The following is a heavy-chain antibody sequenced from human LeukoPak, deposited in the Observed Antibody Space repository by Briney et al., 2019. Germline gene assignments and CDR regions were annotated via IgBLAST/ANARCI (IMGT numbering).Heavy chain of an antibody. V-gene: IGHV4-61*02. D-gene: IGHD6-13*01. CDR3: ACGYSSSWYDYFDY. CDR1: GGSISSSTYY. Sequence: SETLSLTCTVSGGSISSSTYYWGWIRQPPGKGLEWIGRIYTSGSTNYNPSLKSRVTISVDTSKNQFSLKLSSVTAADTAVYYCACGYSSSWYDYFDYWGQGTLVTVSS. CDR2: IYTSGST. J-gene: IGHJ4*02.